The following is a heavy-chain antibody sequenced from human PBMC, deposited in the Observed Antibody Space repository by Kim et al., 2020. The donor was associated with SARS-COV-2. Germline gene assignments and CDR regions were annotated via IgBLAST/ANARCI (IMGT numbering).Heavy chain of an antibody. J-gene: IGHJ4*02. CDR2: IYYSGST. D-gene: IGHD3-22*01. CDR3: ARGDYDSSGYHYYEH. Sequence: SETLSLTCTVSGDSISRGGSHWIWIRQHPGKGLEWIGYIYYSGSTYYNPSLKSRATISGDTSKNQFSLKLSSVTAADTAVYYCARGDYDSSGYHYYEHWGQGTQVTVSS. CDR1: GDSISRGGSH. V-gene: IGHV4-31*03.